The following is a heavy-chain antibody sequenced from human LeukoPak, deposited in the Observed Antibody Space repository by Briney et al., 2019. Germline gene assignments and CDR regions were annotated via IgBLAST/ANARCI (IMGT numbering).Heavy chain of an antibody. J-gene: IGHJ6*04. CDR1: GFTFSTYT. D-gene: IGHD3-10*02. CDR3: AELGITMIGGV. Sequence: GGSLRLSCAASGFTFSTYTMNWVRQAPGKGLEWVSSISDSSTYIYYADSLKGRFTISRDNAKNSLYLQMNSLRAEDTAVYYCAELGITMIGGVWGKGTTVTISS. V-gene: IGHV3-21*01. CDR2: ISDSSTYI.